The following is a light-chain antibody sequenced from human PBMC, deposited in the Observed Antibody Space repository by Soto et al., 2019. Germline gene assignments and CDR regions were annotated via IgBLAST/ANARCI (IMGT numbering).Light chain of an antibody. CDR1: GYAVNYQL. V-gene: IGLV2-23*02. CDR2: DLT. J-gene: IGLJ1*01. Sequence: QSALTQPASVSGSPGQSITISCCGYAVNYQLVSWYQQQPGKAPKLILYDLTTRPSGVSNRFSGFKSATTASLTITGLQAEDEADYYCCSYVGTTNDVFGTGTKLTVL. CDR3: CSYVGTTNDV.